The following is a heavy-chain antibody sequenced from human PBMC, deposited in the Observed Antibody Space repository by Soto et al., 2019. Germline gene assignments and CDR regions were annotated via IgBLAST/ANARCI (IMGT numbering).Heavy chain of an antibody. D-gene: IGHD6-19*01. CDR2: MNPNSGNT. Sequence: QVQLVQSGAEVKKPGASVKVSCKASGYTFTSYDINWVRQATGQGLEWMGWMNPNSGNTGNAQKFQGRITMTKNTSKSTAHKELSSLISEDPPVYYCARSVEWLASFDYWGQGTMVTVSS. CDR1: GYTFTSYD. CDR3: ARSVEWLASFDY. J-gene: IGHJ4*02. V-gene: IGHV1-8*01.